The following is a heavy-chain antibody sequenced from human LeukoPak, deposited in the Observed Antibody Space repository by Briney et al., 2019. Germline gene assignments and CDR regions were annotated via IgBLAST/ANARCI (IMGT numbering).Heavy chain of an antibody. D-gene: IGHD3-10*01. CDR1: GGPISSYY. CDR2: IYYSGST. Sequence: SETLSLTCTVSGGPISSYYWSWIRQPPGKGLEWIGYIYYSGSTNYNPSLKSRVTISVDTSKNQFSLKLSSVTAADTAVYYCATLWFGELEKTGDYWGQGTLVTVSS. V-gene: IGHV4-59*08. CDR3: ATLWFGELEKTGDY. J-gene: IGHJ4*02.